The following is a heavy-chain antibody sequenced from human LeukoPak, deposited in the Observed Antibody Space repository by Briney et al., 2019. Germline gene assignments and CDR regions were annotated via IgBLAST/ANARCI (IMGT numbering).Heavy chain of an antibody. V-gene: IGHV3-48*03. D-gene: IGHD6-13*01. CDR3: AKDIGSSWPRAAFDI. CDR1: GFAFSSYE. J-gene: IGHJ3*02. Sequence: GGSLRLSCAASGFAFSSYEMNWVRQAPGKGLEWVSYISSSGSTIYYADSVKGRFTISRDNAKNSLYLQMNSLRAEDMALYYCAKDIGSSWPRAAFDIWGQGTMVTVSS. CDR2: ISSSGSTI.